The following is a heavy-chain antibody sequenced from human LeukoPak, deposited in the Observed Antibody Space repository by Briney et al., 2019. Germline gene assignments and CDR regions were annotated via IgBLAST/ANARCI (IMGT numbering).Heavy chain of an antibody. Sequence: ASAKVSCKASGYTFTSYGISWVRQAPGQGLEWMGIINPSGGSTSYAQKFQGRVTMTRDMSTSTVYMELSSLRSEDTAVYYCARDGGRTPGQIGYDSSGYYVWFDPWGQGTLVTVSS. V-gene: IGHV1-46*01. CDR2: INPSGGST. CDR1: GYTFTSYG. J-gene: IGHJ5*02. CDR3: ARDGGRTPGQIGYDSSGYYVWFDP. D-gene: IGHD3-22*01.